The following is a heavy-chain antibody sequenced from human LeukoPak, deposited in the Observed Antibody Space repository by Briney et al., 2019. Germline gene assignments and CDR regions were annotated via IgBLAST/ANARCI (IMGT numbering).Heavy chain of an antibody. J-gene: IGHJ4*02. Sequence: ASVKVSCKASGYTFTCYNIHWVRQAPGQGLEWMGWINPNSGGTNYAQKFQGRVTMTRDTSIVTAYMELNRLRSDDTAVYYCARGQYYDFWSGYYYSPHFDYWGQGTLVTVSS. V-gene: IGHV1-2*02. CDR1: GYTFTCYN. CDR2: INPNSGGT. CDR3: ARGQYYDFWSGYYYSPHFDY. D-gene: IGHD3-3*01.